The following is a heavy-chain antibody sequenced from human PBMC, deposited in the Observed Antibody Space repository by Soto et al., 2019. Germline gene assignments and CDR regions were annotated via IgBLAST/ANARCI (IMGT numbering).Heavy chain of an antibody. Sequence: PGGSLRLSCAASGFKLNTYGMHWVRQAPGKGLEWVAVIWYDGSKQYYAESVKGRFTISRDNSKNMVYRDMNSLRVEDTALYYCARQMELDHWGQGTRVTVSS. CDR1: GFKLNTYG. CDR3: ARQMELDH. V-gene: IGHV3-33*01. J-gene: IGHJ4*02. D-gene: IGHD1-1*01. CDR2: IWYDGSKQ.